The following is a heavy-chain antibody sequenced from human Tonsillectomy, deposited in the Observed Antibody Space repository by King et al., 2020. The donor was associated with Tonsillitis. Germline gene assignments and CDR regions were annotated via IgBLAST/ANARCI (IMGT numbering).Heavy chain of an antibody. CDR2: ISSTGSTI. Sequence: VQLVESGGGLVKPGGSLRLSCAASRFTFSDYYMSWIRQAPGKGLEWLAYISSTGSTIYYADSVKGRFTISRDNSKNSLYLQINSLRAEDTAVYYCASRLNRKYGYVRDTFDIWGQGTMVTVSS. J-gene: IGHJ3*02. CDR3: ASRLNRKYGYVRDTFDI. V-gene: IGHV3-11*01. CDR1: RFTFSDYY. D-gene: IGHD3-10*02.